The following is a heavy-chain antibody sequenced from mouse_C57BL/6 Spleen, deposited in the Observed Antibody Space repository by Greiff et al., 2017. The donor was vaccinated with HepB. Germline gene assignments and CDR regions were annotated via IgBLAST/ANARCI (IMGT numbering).Heavy chain of an antibody. CDR1: GYTFTSYW. CDR3: ARGIYDGYPYYFDY. D-gene: IGHD2-3*01. J-gene: IGHJ2*01. CDR2: IYPSDSET. V-gene: IGHV1-61*01. Sequence: VQLQQPGAELVRPGSSVKLSCKASGYTFTSYWMDWVKQRPGQGLEWIGNIYPSDSETHYNQKFKDKATLTVDKSSSTAYMQLSSLTSEDSAVYYCARGIYDGYPYYFDYWGQGTTLTVSS.